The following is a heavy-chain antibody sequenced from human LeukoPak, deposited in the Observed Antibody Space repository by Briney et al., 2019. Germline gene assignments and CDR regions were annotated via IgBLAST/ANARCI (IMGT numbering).Heavy chain of an antibody. Sequence: GGTLRLPCAASGFTFSSYSMNWVRQAPGQGLEWVSSISSSSSYIYYANSVKGRFTISRDNAKNSLYLQMNSLIAEDPAVYYCARDGGTFDYWGQGTLVTVSS. V-gene: IGHV3-21*01. CDR1: GFTFSSYS. D-gene: IGHD3-3*01. J-gene: IGHJ4*02. CDR3: ARDGGTFDY. CDR2: ISSSSSYI.